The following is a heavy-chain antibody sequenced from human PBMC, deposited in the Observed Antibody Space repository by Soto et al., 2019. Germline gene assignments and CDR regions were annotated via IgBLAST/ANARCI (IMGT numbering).Heavy chain of an antibody. J-gene: IGHJ4*02. D-gene: IGHD3-22*01. CDR1: GDSISSNSYY. Sequence: SETLSLTCTVSGDSISSNSYYWGWIRQPPGKGLEWIGTIYYSGTAYYNPSLKSRVTISVDTSRNQFSLKLSSVTAADTAVYYCARWYYYDNSGYYYYFDYWGQGTLVTVSS. V-gene: IGHV4-39*01. CDR2: IYYSGTA. CDR3: ARWYYYDNSGYYYYFDY.